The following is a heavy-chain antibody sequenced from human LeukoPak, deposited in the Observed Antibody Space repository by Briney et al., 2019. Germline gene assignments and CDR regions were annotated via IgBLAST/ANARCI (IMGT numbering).Heavy chain of an antibody. CDR1: GVSISSDY. CDR3: SRGRNTLSP. V-gene: IGHV4-59*01. J-gene: IGHJ5*02. CDR2: MYYRGSS. Sequence: SETLSLTCSVSGVSISSDYWSWIRQPPRKGLEWIGYMYYRGSSNYNPSLKSRVSISLGTSRNQFSLNLNSVTAADSAVYYCSRGRNTLSPWGQGSLVTVSS.